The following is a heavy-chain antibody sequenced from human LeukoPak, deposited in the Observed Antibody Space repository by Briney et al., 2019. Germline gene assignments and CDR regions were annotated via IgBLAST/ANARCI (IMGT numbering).Heavy chain of an antibody. CDR1: GGTFSSYA. CDR2: IIPIFGTA. CDR3: ANTYYYGSGSYYPFDP. V-gene: IGHV1-69*01. Sequence: GSSVKVSCKASGGTFSSYAISWVRQAPGQGLEWVGGIIPIFGTANYAQKFQGRVTITADESTSTAYMELSSLRSEDTAVYYCANTYYYGSGSYYPFDPWGQGTLVTVSS. J-gene: IGHJ5*02. D-gene: IGHD3-10*01.